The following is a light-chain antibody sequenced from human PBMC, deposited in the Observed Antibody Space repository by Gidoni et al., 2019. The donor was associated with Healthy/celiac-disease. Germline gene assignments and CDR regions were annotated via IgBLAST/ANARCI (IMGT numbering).Light chain of an antibody. Sequence: DIVMPQSPLSLPVTPGEPASISCRSSQSLLHSNGYNYLDWYLQKPGQSPQLLIYLGSNRASGVPDRFSGSGSGTDFTLKISRVEAEDVGVYYCMQALQTPVFGQGTKVEIK. V-gene: IGKV2-28*01. CDR1: QSLLHSNGYNY. J-gene: IGKJ1*01. CDR3: MQALQTPV. CDR2: LGS.